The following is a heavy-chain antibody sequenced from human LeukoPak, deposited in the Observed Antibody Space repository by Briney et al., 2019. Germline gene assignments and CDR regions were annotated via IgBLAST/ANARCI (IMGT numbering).Heavy chain of an antibody. V-gene: IGHV3-30*02. CDR2: IRYDGSNK. CDR3: ANEYSSSWYDLA. J-gene: IGHJ4*02. D-gene: IGHD6-13*01. CDR1: GFTFSSYG. Sequence: PGGSLRLSCAASGFTFSSYGIHWVRQAPGKGLEWVAFIRYDGSNKYYADSVKGRFTISRDNSKNTLYLQMNSLRAEDTAVYYCANEYSSSWYDLAWGQGNLVTVSS.